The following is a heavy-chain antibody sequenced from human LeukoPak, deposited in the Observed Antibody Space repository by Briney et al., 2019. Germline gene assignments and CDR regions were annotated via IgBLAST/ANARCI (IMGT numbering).Heavy chain of an antibody. Sequence: GGSLRLSCAGSGFIFRNYAMSWVRQAPGMGLEWVSAISGSGVGTNYADSVKGQFTISRDNSKNTLYLQMNSLRAEDTAVYYCAKNGRDDHDKYFFDFWGQGTQVAVSS. CDR1: GFIFRNYA. J-gene: IGHJ4*02. D-gene: IGHD3-9*01. CDR2: ISGSGVGT. CDR3: AKNGRDDHDKYFFDF. V-gene: IGHV3-23*01.